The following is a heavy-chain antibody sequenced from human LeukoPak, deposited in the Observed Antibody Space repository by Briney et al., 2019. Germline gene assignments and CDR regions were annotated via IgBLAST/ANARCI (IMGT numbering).Heavy chain of an antibody. J-gene: IGHJ4*02. V-gene: IGHV4-59*01. CDR3: ARGDPYYYDSSGSVDY. CDR2: IYYIGST. D-gene: IGHD3-22*01. CDR1: GGSISSYY. Sequence: SETLSLTCTVSGGSISSYYWGWIRQPPGKGLEWIGYIYYIGSTNYNPSLKSRVTISVDTSKNQFSLNLTSVTAADTAVYYCARGDPYYYDSSGSVDYWGQGTLVTVSS.